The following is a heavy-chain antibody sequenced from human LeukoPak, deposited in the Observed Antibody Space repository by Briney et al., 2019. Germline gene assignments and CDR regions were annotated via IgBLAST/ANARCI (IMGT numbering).Heavy chain of an antibody. CDR2: ISYDGSNK. CDR1: GSTFSSYG. Sequence: GGSLRLSCAASGSTFSSYGMHWVRQAPGKGLEWVAVISYDGSNKYYADSVKGRFTISRDNSKNTLYLQMNSLRAEDTAVYYCAKDRGLALDYWGQGTLVTVSS. CDR3: AKDRGLALDY. D-gene: IGHD3-10*01. V-gene: IGHV3-30*18. J-gene: IGHJ4*02.